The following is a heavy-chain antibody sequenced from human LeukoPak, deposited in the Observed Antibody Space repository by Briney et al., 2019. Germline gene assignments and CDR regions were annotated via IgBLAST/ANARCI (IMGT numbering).Heavy chain of an antibody. D-gene: IGHD3-16*01. Sequence: GGSLRLSCAASGFTFSSYWMNWARQAPGKGLEWVASINHNGNVTYYVGSVKGRFTISRDNAKNSLYLQMSNLRAEDTAVYFCARGGGLDVWGQGATVTVSS. CDR3: ARGGGLDV. V-gene: IGHV3-7*03. J-gene: IGHJ6*02. CDR2: INHNGNVT. CDR1: GFTFSSYW.